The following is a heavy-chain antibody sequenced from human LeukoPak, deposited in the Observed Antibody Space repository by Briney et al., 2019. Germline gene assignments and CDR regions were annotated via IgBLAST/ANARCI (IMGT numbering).Heavy chain of an antibody. CDR1: GLSFGAHA. Sequence: GGSLRLSCAASGLSFGAHAMHWVRQAPGMGLEWVSGVGGGGQRTHYADSVKGRFTISRDNSKNTLYLQMNSLRAEDTAVYYCARDREYCGGDCYSPPAYWGQGTLVTVSS. V-gene: IGHV3-23*01. CDR2: VGGGGQRT. CDR3: ARDREYCGGDCYSPPAY. J-gene: IGHJ4*02. D-gene: IGHD2-21*02.